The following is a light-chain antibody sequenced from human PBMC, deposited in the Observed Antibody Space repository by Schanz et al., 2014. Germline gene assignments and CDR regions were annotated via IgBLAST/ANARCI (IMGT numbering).Light chain of an antibody. CDR1: QSVHRN. CDR2: GAS. J-gene: IGKJ1*01. V-gene: IGKV3-15*01. CDR3: QQYHIWPPWT. Sequence: EIVLTQSPGTLSLSPGERATLSCRASQSVHRNYLAWHQQKPGQAPRLLINGASTRATGIPARFSGSGSGTEFNLTISSLQSEDFAVYYCQQYHIWPPWTFGQGTKVEIK.